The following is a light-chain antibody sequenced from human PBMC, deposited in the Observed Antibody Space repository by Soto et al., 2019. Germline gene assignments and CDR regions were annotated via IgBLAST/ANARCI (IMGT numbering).Light chain of an antibody. Sequence: EIVMTQSPATPSVSPGESATLSWRTSQSISSNFAWHQQKPSQAPRLLYYSASTGATGIPARFSGSGSGTEFTLTISILQAEDFAVYCCQHYKKSPLTFGHGTKVDIK. J-gene: IGKJ1*01. CDR2: SAS. CDR3: QHYKKSPLT. CDR1: QSISSN. V-gene: IGKV3-15*01.